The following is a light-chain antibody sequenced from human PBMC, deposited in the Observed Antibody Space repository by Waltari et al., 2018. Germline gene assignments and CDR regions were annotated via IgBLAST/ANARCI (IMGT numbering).Light chain of an antibody. J-gene: IGKJ4*01. Sequence: EIVLTQSPATLSLSPGESATLSCRARQSVSCLAWYQQKPGQAPRLLIYDASNRDTGIPARFSGSGSGTDFTLTISSLEPEDFAVYYCQQSTYWPLTFGGGTKVEIK. V-gene: IGKV3-11*01. CDR3: QQSTYWPLT. CDR2: DAS. CDR1: QSVSC.